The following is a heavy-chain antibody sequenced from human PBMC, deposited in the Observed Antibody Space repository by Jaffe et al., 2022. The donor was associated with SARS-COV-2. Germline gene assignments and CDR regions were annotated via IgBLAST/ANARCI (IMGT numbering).Heavy chain of an antibody. J-gene: IGHJ6*02. CDR3: TSELVGATPGYYYYGMDV. D-gene: IGHD1-26*01. V-gene: IGHV3-49*04. CDR1: GFTFGDYA. CDR2: IRSKAYGGTT. Sequence: EVQLVESGGGLVQPGRSLRLSCTASGFTFGDYAMSWVRQAPGKGLEWVGFIRSKAYGGTTEYAASVKGRFTISRDDSKSIAYLQMNSLKTEDTAVYYCTSELVGATPGYYYYGMDVWGQGTTVTVSS.